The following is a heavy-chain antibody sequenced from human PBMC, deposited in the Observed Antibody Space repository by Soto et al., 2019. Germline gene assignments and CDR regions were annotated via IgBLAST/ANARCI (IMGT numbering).Heavy chain of an antibody. V-gene: IGHV2-5*02. CDR3: AHKGSGLYPLDY. CDR2: ICWDDYK. J-gene: IGHJ4*02. D-gene: IGHD3-10*01. Sequence: QITLKESGPTLVKPTQTLTLTCTFSGFSLGTSGVGVGWIRQPPGKALEWVALICWDDYKEFSRSLESRLTIIKDTTKNLVVLTMTDMDPVDTATYYGAHKGSGLYPLDYWGQGILFTVSS. CDR1: GFSLGTSGVG.